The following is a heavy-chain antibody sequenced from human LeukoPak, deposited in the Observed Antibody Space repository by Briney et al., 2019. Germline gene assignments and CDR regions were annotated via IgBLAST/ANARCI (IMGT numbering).Heavy chain of an antibody. CDR1: GYTFTSYY. V-gene: IGHV1-46*01. Sequence: ASVKVSCKASGYTFTSYYMHWVRQAPGQGLEWMGIINTSGGSTSYAQKFQGRVTMTRDTSTSTVYMELSSLRSEDTAVYYCATIAVAGTWDFDYWGQGTLVTVSS. CDR2: INTSGGST. J-gene: IGHJ4*02. CDR3: ATIAVAGTWDFDY. D-gene: IGHD6-19*01.